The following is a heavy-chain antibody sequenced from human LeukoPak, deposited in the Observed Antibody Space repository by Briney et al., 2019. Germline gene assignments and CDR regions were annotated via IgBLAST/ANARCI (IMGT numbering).Heavy chain of an antibody. V-gene: IGHV3-23*01. Sequence: SGGSLRLSCAASGFTFSSYSMSWVRQAPGKGLEWVSAISGSGGSTYYADSVKGLFTISRDNSKNTLYLQMNSLRAEDTAVYYCAKSPNYDIWTGTNISPPFDCWGQGTLVTASS. J-gene: IGHJ4*02. CDR2: ISGSGGST. CDR1: GFTFSSYS. CDR3: AKSPNYDIWTGTNISPPFDC. D-gene: IGHD3-9*01.